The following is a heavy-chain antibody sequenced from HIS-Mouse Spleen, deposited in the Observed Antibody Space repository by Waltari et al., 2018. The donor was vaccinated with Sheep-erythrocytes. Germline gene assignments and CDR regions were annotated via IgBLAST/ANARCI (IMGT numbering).Heavy chain of an antibody. CDR3: TTIRDY. CDR2: IKSKTDGGTT. V-gene: IGHV3-15*01. CDR1: GFTFSNAW. J-gene: IGHJ4*02. Sequence: EVQLVESGGGLVKPGGSLRLSCAASGFTFSNAWMSWVRQAPGKGLEWVSRIKSKTDGGTTDYAAPVKGRFTISRDDSKNTLYLQMNSLKTEDTAVYYCTTIRDYWGQGTLVTVSS.